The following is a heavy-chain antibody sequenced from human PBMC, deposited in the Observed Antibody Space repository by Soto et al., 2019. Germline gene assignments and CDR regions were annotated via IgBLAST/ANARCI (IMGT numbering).Heavy chain of an antibody. V-gene: IGHV3-23*01. J-gene: IGHJ4*02. CDR1: GFTFSSYA. Sequence: GGSLRLSCAASGFTFSSYAMSWVRQAPGKGLEWVSAISGSGGSTYYADSVKGRFTISRDNSKNTLYLQMNSLRAEDTAVYYCAKDKAQKRYSYGPGPLFDYWGQGTLVTVSS. CDR3: AKDKAQKRYSYGPGPLFDY. D-gene: IGHD5-18*01. CDR2: ISGSGGST.